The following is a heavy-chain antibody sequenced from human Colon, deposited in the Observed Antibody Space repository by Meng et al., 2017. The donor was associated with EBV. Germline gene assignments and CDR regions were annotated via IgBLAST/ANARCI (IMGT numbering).Heavy chain of an antibody. CDR3: ARNYYFDY. CDR2: IYYTGST. CDR1: GGSINSGDYY. J-gene: IGHJ4*02. Sequence: QVRLQVSGPGLVKPSXXXSLTCTVSGGSINSGDYYWSWIRQPPGKGLEWIGYIYYTGSTYYNPSLKSRVTISMDTSKNQFSLRLSSVTAADTAVYYCARNYYFDYWGQGTLVTVCS. V-gene: IGHV4-30-4*01.